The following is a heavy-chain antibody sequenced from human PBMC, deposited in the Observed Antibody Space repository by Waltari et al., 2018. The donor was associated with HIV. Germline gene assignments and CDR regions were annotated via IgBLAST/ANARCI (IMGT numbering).Heavy chain of an antibody. CDR3: ARIHFRLDYYYDGMDV. J-gene: IGHJ6*02. Sequence: QVQLQESGPGLVKPSETLSLPCTVSGYSISSGYYWGWIRQPPGKGLEWIGSIFPSGRTYSNPSLKGRVTISVDTSKNQFSLRLSSVTAADTAVYYCARIHFRLDYYYDGMDVWGQGTTVTVSS. V-gene: IGHV4-38-2*02. CDR1: GYSISSGYY. CDR2: IFPSGRT.